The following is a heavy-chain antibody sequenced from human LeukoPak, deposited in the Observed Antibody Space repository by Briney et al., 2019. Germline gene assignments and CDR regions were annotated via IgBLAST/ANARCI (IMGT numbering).Heavy chain of an antibody. CDR1: GFTFTSQA. CDR2: FTGSAGNI. D-gene: IGHD1/OR15-1a*01. CDR3: AAGGGNTFNP. J-gene: IGHJ5*02. Sequence: GGSLRLSCAASGFTFTSQALSWARQAPGKGLEWVSSFTGSAGNIHYADSVKGRFTLSRDTSKETMYLQMNSLRADDTAIYYCAAGGGNTFNPWGQGTLVTVSS. V-gene: IGHV3-23*01.